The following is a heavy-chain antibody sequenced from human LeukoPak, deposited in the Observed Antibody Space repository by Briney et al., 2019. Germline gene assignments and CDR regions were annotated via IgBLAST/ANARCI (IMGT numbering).Heavy chain of an antibody. Sequence: PGGSLRLSCAASGPPFSDYWMSWVRQAPGKGLEWVANIKQDGSERYYVDSVKGRFTISRDNAKNSLYLQMNSLRAEDTAVYYCASGNWNDRAFDIWGQGTTVTVSS. J-gene: IGHJ3*02. CDR3: ASGNWNDRAFDI. V-gene: IGHV3-7*01. CDR2: IKQDGSER. CDR1: GPPFSDYW. D-gene: IGHD1-20*01.